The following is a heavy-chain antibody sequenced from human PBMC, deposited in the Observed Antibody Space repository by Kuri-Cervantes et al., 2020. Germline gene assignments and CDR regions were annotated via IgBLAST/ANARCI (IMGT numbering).Heavy chain of an antibody. J-gene: IGHJ4*02. CDR3: AKSGTDTAMVNFGH. Sequence: GGSLRLSCAASGFTFSSYGMHWVRQAPGKGLEWVAVISYDGSNKYYADSVKGRFTITRDNSKNTLYLQMNSLRAEDTAVYYCAKSGTDTAMVNFGHWGQGTLVTVSS. D-gene: IGHD5-18*01. CDR2: ISYDGSNK. V-gene: IGHV3-30*18. CDR1: GFTFSSYG.